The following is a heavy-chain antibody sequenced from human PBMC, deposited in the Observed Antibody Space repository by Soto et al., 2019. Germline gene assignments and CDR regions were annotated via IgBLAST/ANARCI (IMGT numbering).Heavy chain of an antibody. J-gene: IGHJ4*02. CDR3: ARSGRSWNLREFDY. Sequence: QVQLLQSGAEVKQPGTSVRVSCRASGYTFKDYDINWVRRAPGQGLEWMGWISASNGNTNYAQKLRGRVTMTTDTSTSTAYMELRSLRSDDTAVFYCARSGRSWNLREFDYWGQGTLVTVSS. CDR2: ISASNGNT. CDR1: GYTFKDYD. D-gene: IGHD6-13*01. V-gene: IGHV1-18*01.